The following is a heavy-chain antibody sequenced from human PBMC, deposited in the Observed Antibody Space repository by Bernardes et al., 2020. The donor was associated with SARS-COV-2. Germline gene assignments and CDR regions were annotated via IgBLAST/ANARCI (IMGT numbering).Heavy chain of an antibody. CDR3: ARATYGSGSGMDV. CDR2: VYTSGST. Sequence: SETLSLTCTVSGGSISSGSYYWSWIRQPAGKGLEWIGRVYTSGSTYYNPSLKSRVTISVDMSKNQFSLELSSVTAADTAVYYCARATYGSGSGMDVWGQGTTVTVSS. D-gene: IGHD3-10*01. J-gene: IGHJ6*02. V-gene: IGHV4-61*02. CDR1: GGSISSGSYY.